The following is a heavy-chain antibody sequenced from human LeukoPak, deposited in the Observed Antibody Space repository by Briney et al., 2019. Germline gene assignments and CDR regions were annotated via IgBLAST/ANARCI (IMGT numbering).Heavy chain of an antibody. Sequence: SETLSLTCAGYGGSFSGYYWSWIRQPPGKGLEWIGEINHSGSTNYNPSLKSRVTISVDTSKNQFSLKLSSVTAADTAVYYCARCGIAAAGRFDAWAREPWSPSPQ. V-gene: IGHV4-34*01. CDR1: GGSFSGYY. CDR3: ARCGIAAAGRFDA. J-gene: IGHJ5*02. CDR2: INHSGST. D-gene: IGHD6-13*01.